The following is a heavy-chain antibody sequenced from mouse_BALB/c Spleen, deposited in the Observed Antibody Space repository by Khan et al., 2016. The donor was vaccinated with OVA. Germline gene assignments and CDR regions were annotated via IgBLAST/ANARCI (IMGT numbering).Heavy chain of an antibody. CDR3: ARSGGNFHWYFDV. D-gene: IGHD2-1*01. CDR1: GFTFSSFG. V-gene: IGHV5-17*02. J-gene: IGHJ1*01. Sequence: EVELVESGGGLVQPGGSRKLPCVVSGFTFSSFGMHWVRQAPKKGLEGVAYISSGSSTIYYVDTVKGRFTIYRDNPKNTLFLQMTSLRSEDTAMYYCARSGGNFHWYFDVWGAGTSVTVSS. CDR2: ISSGSSTI.